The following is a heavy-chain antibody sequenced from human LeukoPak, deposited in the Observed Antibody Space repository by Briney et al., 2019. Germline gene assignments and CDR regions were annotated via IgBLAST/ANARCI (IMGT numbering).Heavy chain of an antibody. V-gene: IGHV4-31*03. D-gene: IGHD6-19*01. J-gene: IGHJ4*02. CDR3: ARGRAKITPWYSRGWYYFDY. CDR2: IYYSGST. CDR1: GGSISSGGYY. Sequence: SQTLSLTCTVSGGSISSGGYYWSWIRQHPGKGLEWIGYIYYSGSTYYNPSLKSRVTISVDTSKNQFSLKLSSVTAADTAVYYCARGRAKITPWYSRGWYYFDYWGQGTLVTVSS.